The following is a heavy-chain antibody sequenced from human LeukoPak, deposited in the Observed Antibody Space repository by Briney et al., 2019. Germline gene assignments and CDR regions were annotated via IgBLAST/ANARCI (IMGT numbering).Heavy chain of an antibody. Sequence: PGGSLRLSCAASGSTFGDYYMTWIRQAPGKGLEWVSYISSSGTTIYYADSVKGRFTISRDNAKNSLYLQMDSLRAEETAVYFCARGVTMVVSSRAFDLWGQGTLVTVSS. V-gene: IGHV3-11*04. J-gene: IGHJ3*01. D-gene: IGHD4/OR15-4a*01. CDR2: ISSSGTTI. CDR1: GSTFGDYY. CDR3: ARGVTMVVSSRAFDL.